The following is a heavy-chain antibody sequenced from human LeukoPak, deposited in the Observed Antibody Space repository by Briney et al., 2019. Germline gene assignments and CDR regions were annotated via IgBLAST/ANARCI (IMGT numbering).Heavy chain of an antibody. CDR3: ARVAPLLGYCSSTSCPSHYYYYMDV. CDR2: ISSSSSTI. V-gene: IGHV3-48*01. J-gene: IGHJ6*03. Sequence: GGSLRLSCAASGFTFSSYSMNWVRQAPGKGLEWVSYISSSSSTIYYADSVKGRFTISRDNAKNSLYLQMNSLRAEDTAVYYCARVAPLLGYCSSTSCPSHYYYYMDVWGKGTTVTVSS. CDR1: GFTFSSYS. D-gene: IGHD2-2*01.